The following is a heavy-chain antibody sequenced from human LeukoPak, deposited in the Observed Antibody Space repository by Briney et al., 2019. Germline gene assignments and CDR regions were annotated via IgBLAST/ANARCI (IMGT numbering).Heavy chain of an antibody. Sequence: GGSLRLSCAASGFTFSSYGMHWVRQAPGKGLEWVAVIRYDGSNKYYADSVKGRFTISRDNSKNTLYLQMNSLRAEDTAVYYCAKDLTGYGGNSFDYWGQGTLVTVSS. CDR1: GFTFSSYG. V-gene: IGHV3-30*02. D-gene: IGHD4-23*01. CDR2: IRYDGSNK. J-gene: IGHJ4*02. CDR3: AKDLTGYGGNSFDY.